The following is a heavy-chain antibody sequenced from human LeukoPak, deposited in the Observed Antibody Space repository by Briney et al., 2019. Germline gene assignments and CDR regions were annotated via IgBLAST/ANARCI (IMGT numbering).Heavy chain of an antibody. V-gene: IGHV4-59*01. D-gene: IGHD3-10*01. CDR3: ARQVRFGELLNFDY. Sequence: SETLSLTCTVSGGSISSYYWSWIRQPPGKGLEWIGYIYYSGSTNYNPSLKSRDTISVDTSKNQFSLKLSSVTAADTAVYYCARQVRFGELLNFDYWGQGTLVTVSS. J-gene: IGHJ4*02. CDR1: GGSISSYY. CDR2: IYYSGST.